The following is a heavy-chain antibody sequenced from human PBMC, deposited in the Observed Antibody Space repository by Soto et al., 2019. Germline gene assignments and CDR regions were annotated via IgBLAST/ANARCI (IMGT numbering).Heavy chain of an antibody. J-gene: IGHJ4*02. V-gene: IGHV3-21*01. D-gene: IGHD3-10*01. CDR2: ISSSSTYI. Sequence: GGSLRLSCAASGFSFSTYSMNWVRQTPGKGLDWVSSISSSSTYIYHADSVRGRFKISRDNAKNSLYLQMDSLRAEDTAIYYCVRGGFGELLYRIFDYWGQGTLVTVS. CDR1: GFSFSTYS. CDR3: VRGGFGELLYRIFDY.